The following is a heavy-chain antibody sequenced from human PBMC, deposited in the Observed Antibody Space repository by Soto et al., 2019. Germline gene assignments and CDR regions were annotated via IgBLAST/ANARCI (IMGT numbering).Heavy chain of an antibody. Sequence: QVQLVQSGAEVKKPGASVKVSCKASGYTFTSYGISWVRQAPGQGLEWMGWISAYNGNTNYAQKLQGRVTMTTDTSTSTAYMELRSLRADDTAVYYCARVVRSVTARKGYWFDPWGQGTLVTVSS. CDR3: ARVVRSVTARKGYWFDP. CDR1: GYTFTSYG. J-gene: IGHJ5*02. D-gene: IGHD6-6*01. V-gene: IGHV1-18*01. CDR2: ISAYNGNT.